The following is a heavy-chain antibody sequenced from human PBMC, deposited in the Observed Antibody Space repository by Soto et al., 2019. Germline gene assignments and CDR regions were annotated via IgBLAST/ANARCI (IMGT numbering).Heavy chain of an antibody. J-gene: IGHJ6*02. V-gene: IGHV1-69*12. Sequence: QVHLEQSGAEVKKPGSTVKVSCKVSGGTFSNSAISWARQAPGQGLEWMGGIMPMFRTPDYAQKFQGRVTITADESTSTAYMELSGLKSDDTAVYYCARDKDRLQLGGNYYYILDVWGQGTTVTVSS. CDR3: ARDKDRLQLGGNYYYILDV. CDR2: IMPMFRTP. CDR1: GGTFSNSA. D-gene: IGHD5-12*01.